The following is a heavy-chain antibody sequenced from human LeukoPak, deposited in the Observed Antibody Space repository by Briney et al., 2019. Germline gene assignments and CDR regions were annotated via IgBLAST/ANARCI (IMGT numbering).Heavy chain of an antibody. D-gene: IGHD3-9*01. Sequence: GASVRVSCKPSGYTFTTYVISWVRQAPGQRPEWMGWISAYNGNTDYAQKFQGRVTMTTDTSTSTAYMELRSLRSDDTAVYYCARDLDIMTAYYSGYWGQGTLVTVSS. CDR1: GYTFTTYV. V-gene: IGHV1-18*04. J-gene: IGHJ4*02. CDR3: ARDLDIMTAYYSGY. CDR2: ISAYNGNT.